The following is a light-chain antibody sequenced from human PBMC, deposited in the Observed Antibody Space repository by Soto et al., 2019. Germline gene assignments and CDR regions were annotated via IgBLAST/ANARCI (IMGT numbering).Light chain of an antibody. CDR2: GNN. CDR1: SSNIGAGYD. Sequence: QSVLTQPPSVSGAPGQRITISCTGSSSNIGAGYDVHWYQQVPGTAPKLLIYGNNNRPSGVPDRFSGSKSDTSASLAITGLQAEDEADYYCQSYDSSLSALYVFGPGTKVTVL. J-gene: IGLJ1*01. CDR3: QSYDSSLSALYV. V-gene: IGLV1-40*01.